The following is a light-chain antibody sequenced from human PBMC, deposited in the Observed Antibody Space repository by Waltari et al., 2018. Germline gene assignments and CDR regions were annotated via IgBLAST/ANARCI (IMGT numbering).Light chain of an antibody. J-gene: IGKJ1*01. CDR3: QQRNWPWT. V-gene: IGKV3-11*01. Sequence: DIVLTQFPSTLSLSPGERATLSCGASQNIGNWLAWYQQKPVQAHRLLIYNTSNRATGIPARFSGGGSGTDFTLTISSLEPEDSAVYYCQQRNWPWTFGQGTKVEIK. CDR2: NTS. CDR1: QNIGNW.